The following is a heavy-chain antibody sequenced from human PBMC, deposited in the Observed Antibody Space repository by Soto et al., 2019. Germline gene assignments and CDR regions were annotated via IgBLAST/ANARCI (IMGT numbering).Heavy chain of an antibody. Sequence: QVQLVQSGAEVKKPGSSVKVSCKASGGTFSSYAISWLRQAPGQGLEWMGGIIPIFGTANYAQKFQGRVTITADEATSTADMELSSLRSEDTAVYYCARASKLVSCSGGSCYSGDYWGQGTLVTVSS. V-gene: IGHV1-69*01. CDR3: ARASKLVSCSGGSCYSGDY. D-gene: IGHD2-15*01. J-gene: IGHJ4*02. CDR2: IIPIFGTA. CDR1: GGTFSSYA.